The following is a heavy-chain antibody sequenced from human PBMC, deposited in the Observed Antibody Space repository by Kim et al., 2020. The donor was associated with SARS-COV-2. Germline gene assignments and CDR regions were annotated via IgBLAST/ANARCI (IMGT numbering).Heavy chain of an antibody. CDR1: DASIRNYY. V-gene: IGHV4-59*13. Sequence: SETLSLTCSVSDASIRNYYWSWIRQPPGKRLEWLGYIHYSGNTNYNPFFKSRVTMSVDTSKKRFSLRLNSVTAADTAMYYCAIYNRNTDRYSIDYWGQGTLVTVSS. CDR3: AIYNRNTDRYSIDY. J-gene: IGHJ4*02. CDR2: IHYSGNT. D-gene: IGHD2-21*02.